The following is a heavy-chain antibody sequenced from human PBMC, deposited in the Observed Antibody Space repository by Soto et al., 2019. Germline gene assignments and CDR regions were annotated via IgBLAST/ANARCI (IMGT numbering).Heavy chain of an antibody. J-gene: IGHJ4*02. V-gene: IGHV3-21*01. D-gene: IGHD3-3*02. CDR1: GFTFSSYS. Sequence: EVQLVESGGGLVKPGGSLRLSCAASGFTFSSYSMNWVRQAPGTGLEWVSSISSSSSYIYYADSVKGRFTISRDNVKNSLYLQMNSLRAEGTAVYYCASSNTPDYGGRGTLVTVSS. CDR2: ISSSSSYI. CDR3: ASSNTPDY.